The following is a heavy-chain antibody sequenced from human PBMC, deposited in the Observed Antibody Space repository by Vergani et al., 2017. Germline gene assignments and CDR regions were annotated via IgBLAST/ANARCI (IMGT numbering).Heavy chain of an antibody. D-gene: IGHD3-10*01. CDR3: ARGGGFGLMYH. CDR2: IKQDGSEK. V-gene: IGHV3-7*03. Sequence: EVQLVESGGGLVQPGGSLTLPCAASGFPFSSYWMSWVRQAPGKGLEWVANIKQDGSEKYYVDSVKCRFTISRDNAKNSLYLQMNGLRAEDTAVYYCARGGGFGLMYHWGQGTLVTVSS. CDR1: GFPFSSYW. J-gene: IGHJ5*02.